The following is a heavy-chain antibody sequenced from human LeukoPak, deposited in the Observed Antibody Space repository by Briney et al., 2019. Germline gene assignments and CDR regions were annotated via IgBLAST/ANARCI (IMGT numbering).Heavy chain of an antibody. V-gene: IGHV1-69*13. CDR3: ARLDTAMVMGFDY. Sequence: SVKVSCKTSGGTFSSYAISWVRQAPGQGLEWMGGIIPIFGTANYAQKFQGRVTITADESTSTAYMELSSLRSEDTAVYYCARLDTAMVMGFDYWGQGTLVTVSS. D-gene: IGHD5-18*01. J-gene: IGHJ4*02. CDR2: IIPIFGTA. CDR1: GGTFSSYA.